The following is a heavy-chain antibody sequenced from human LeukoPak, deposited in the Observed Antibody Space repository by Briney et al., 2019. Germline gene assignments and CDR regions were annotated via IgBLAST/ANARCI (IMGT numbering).Heavy chain of an antibody. V-gene: IGHV3-33*01. J-gene: IGHJ4*02. CDR2: IWYDGSNK. CDR3: ARGGATEDYYFDY. D-gene: IGHD1-26*01. CDR1: GFTFSSCG. Sequence: GRSLRLSCAASGFTFSSCGMHWVRQAPGKGLEWVAVIWYDGSNKYYADSVKGRFTISKDNSKNTLYLQMNSLRAEDTAVYYCARGGATEDYYFDYWGQGTLVTVSS.